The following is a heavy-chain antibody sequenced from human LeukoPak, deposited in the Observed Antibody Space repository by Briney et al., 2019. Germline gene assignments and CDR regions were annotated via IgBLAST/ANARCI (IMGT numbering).Heavy chain of an antibody. D-gene: IGHD1-26*01. CDR3: ARAPKFRLVGVPKGPFDP. CDR1: GGSFSGYY. Sequence: LSLTCAVYGGSFSGYYWSWIRQAPGKGLEWVSYISSSGSTIYYADSVKGRFTISRDNAKNSLYLQMDSLRAEDTAVYYCARAPKFRLVGVPKGPFDPWGQGSLVTVSS. J-gene: IGHJ5*02. V-gene: IGHV3-11*01. CDR2: ISSSGSTI.